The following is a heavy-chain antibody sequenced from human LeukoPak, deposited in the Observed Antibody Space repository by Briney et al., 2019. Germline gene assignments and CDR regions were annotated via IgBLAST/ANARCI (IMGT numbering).Heavy chain of an antibody. D-gene: IGHD1-26*01. J-gene: IGHJ4*02. Sequence: GASVKVSCKASGYTFTGYYMHWVRQAPGQGLEWMGWINPNSGGTNYAQKFQGRGTMTRDTSISTAYMELSRLRSDDTAVYYCARGFIGKYSYFDYWGQGTLVTVSS. V-gene: IGHV1-2*02. CDR2: INPNSGGT. CDR1: GYTFTGYY. CDR3: ARGFIGKYSYFDY.